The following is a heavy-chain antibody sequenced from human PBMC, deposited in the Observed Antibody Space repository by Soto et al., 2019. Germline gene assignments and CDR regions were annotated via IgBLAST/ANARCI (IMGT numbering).Heavy chain of an antibody. CDR3: AREDRDRETGLVPAAIAGMDV. J-gene: IGHJ6*02. V-gene: IGHV1-69*08. CDR2: IIPIFGIP. CDR1: GGTFSRYS. D-gene: IGHD2-2*01. Sequence: QVQLVQSGAEVKKPGSSVKVSCKASGGTFSRYSITWVRQAPGHGLEWIGRIIPIFGIPTYAQKFQGRVTVTADESTSTAYMELSILRSDDTAVYYCAREDRDRETGLVPAAIAGMDVWGQGTTVTVSS.